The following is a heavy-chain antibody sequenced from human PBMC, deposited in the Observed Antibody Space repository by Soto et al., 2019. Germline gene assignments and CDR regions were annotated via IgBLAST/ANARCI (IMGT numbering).Heavy chain of an antibody. CDR3: ANGRGVGATQAYLDY. J-gene: IGHJ4*02. Sequence: EVQLLESGGGLVQPGGSLRLSCAASGFTFSSDAMSWVRHAPGKGLEWVSAISGSGGSTYYADSVKGRFTISRDNSKNTLYRQTNSLRAEDTAVYYCANGRGVGATQAYLDYWGQVTLGTVAS. V-gene: IGHV3-23*01. D-gene: IGHD1-26*01. CDR1: GFTFSSDA. CDR2: ISGSGGST.